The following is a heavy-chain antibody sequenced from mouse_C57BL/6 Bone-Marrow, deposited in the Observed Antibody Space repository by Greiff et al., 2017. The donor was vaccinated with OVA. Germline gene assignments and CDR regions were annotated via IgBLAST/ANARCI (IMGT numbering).Heavy chain of an antibody. J-gene: IGHJ3*01. CDR1: GYTFTSYW. Sequence: VQLQQPGAELVKPGASVKMSCKASGYTFTSYWITWVKQRPGQGLEWIGDIYPGSGSTNYNEKFKSKATLTVDTSSSTAYMQLSSLTSEDAAVYYCARPLYGSSYGFAYWGQGTLVTVSA. V-gene: IGHV1-55*01. CDR3: ARPLYGSSYGFAY. D-gene: IGHD1-1*01. CDR2: IYPGSGST.